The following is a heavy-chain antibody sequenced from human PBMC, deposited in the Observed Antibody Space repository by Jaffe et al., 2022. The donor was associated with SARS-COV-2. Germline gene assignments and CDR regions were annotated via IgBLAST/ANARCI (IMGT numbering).Heavy chain of an antibody. CDR2: ISYDGSNK. Sequence: QVQLVESGGGVVQPGRSLRLSCAASGFTFSSYGMHWVRQAPGKGLEWVAVISYDGSNKYYADSVKGRFTISRDNSKNTLYLQMNSLRAEDTAVYYCAKAGGGLQVDYWGQGTLVTVSS. V-gene: IGHV3-30*18. CDR3: AKAGGGLQVDY. D-gene: IGHD1-26*01. J-gene: IGHJ4*02. CDR1: GFTFSSYG.